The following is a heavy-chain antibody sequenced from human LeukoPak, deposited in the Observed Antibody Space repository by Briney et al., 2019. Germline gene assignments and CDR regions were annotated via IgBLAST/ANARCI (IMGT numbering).Heavy chain of an antibody. Sequence: GESLKISCKGSGYSFTSYWIGWVRPMPGKGLEWMGIIYPGDSDIRYSPSFQGQVTISADKSISTAYLQWSRLKASDSAMYYCARYGMTAVTTTGLDYWGQGTLVTVSS. CDR2: IYPGDSDI. J-gene: IGHJ4*02. D-gene: IGHD4-11*01. V-gene: IGHV5-51*01. CDR3: ARYGMTAVTTTGLDY. CDR1: GYSFTSYW.